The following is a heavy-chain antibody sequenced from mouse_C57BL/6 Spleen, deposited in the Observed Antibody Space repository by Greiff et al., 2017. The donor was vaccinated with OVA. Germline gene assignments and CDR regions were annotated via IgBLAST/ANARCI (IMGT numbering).Heavy chain of an antibody. D-gene: IGHD1-1*01. CDR3: AAITTVVGSGAMDY. V-gene: IGHV2-5*01. CDR2: IWRGGST. Sequence: QVQLQQSGPGLVQPSQRLSITCTVSGFSLTSYGVHWVRQSPGKGLEWLGVIWRGGSTDYNAAFMSRLSITKDNSKSQVFFKMNSLQADDTAIYYWAAITTVVGSGAMDYWGQGTAVTVSS. CDR1: GFSLTSYG. J-gene: IGHJ4*01.